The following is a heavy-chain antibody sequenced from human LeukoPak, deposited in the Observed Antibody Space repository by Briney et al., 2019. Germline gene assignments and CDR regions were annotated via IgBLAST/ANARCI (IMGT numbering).Heavy chain of an antibody. CDR2: IYYSGST. CDR1: GGSVSSGSYY. D-gene: IGHD2-15*01. CDR3: ARDQDCSGGSCYSVGWFDP. V-gene: IGHV4-61*01. J-gene: IGHJ5*02. Sequence: PSETLSLTCTVSGGSVSSGSYYWSWIRQPPGKGLEWIGYIYYSGSTNYNPSLKSRVTISVDTSKNQFSLKLSSVTAADTAVYYCARDQDCSGGSCYSVGWFDPWGQGTLVTVSS.